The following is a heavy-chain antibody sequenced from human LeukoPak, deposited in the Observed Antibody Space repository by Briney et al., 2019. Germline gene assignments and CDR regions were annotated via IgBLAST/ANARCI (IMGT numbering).Heavy chain of an antibody. CDR2: ISGSGGST. CDR3: AKDASPGGTVTTDLDY. D-gene: IGHD4-17*01. CDR1: GFTFSSYA. J-gene: IGHJ4*02. V-gene: IGHV3-23*01. Sequence: GGSLRLSCAASGFTFSSYAMSWVRQAPGKGLEWVSAISGSGGSTYYADSVKGRFIISRDNSKNTLYLQMNSLRAEDTAVYYCAKDASPGGTVTTDLDYWGQGTLVTVSS.